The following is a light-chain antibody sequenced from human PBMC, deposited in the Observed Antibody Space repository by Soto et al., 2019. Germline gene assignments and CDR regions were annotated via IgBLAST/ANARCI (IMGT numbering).Light chain of an antibody. CDR2: SNN. V-gene: IGLV1-44*01. CDR1: GSNIGSNT. J-gene: IGLJ2*01. CDR3: AAWDDSLNGVV. Sequence: QSVLTQPPSASGTPGQRVTISCSGSGSNIGSNTVNWYQQLPGTAPKLLICSNNQRPSGVPDRFSGSKSGTSASLAISGLQSEDEADYYCAAWDDSLNGVVFGGGTKLTVL.